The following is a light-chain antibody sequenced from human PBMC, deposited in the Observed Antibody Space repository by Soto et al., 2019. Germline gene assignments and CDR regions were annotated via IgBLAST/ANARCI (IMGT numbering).Light chain of an antibody. Sequence: IQLTQSPSSPAASVGDSETNPCPASQTISTYVNWYQQKPGKAPKILIYGASSLESGVPSRFGGSRSGTEFTLTISSLQPADFATYYCQQSYSTPYTFGQGTKVDI. CDR3: QQSYSTPYT. V-gene: IGKV1-39*01. CDR2: GAS. CDR1: QTISTY. J-gene: IGKJ2*01.